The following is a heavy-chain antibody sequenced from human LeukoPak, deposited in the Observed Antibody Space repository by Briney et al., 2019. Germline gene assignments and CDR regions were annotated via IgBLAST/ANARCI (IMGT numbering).Heavy chain of an antibody. J-gene: IGHJ4*02. CDR3: AKDQLTMVRGGPDY. D-gene: IGHD3-10*01. CDR1: GFTFSYYA. Sequence: GGSLRLSCAASGFTFSYYAMSWVRQAPGKGLEWVSAISGSGGSTYYADSVKGRFTISRDNSKSTLYLQMNSLRAEDTAVYYCAKDQLTMVRGGPDYWGQGTLVTVSS. CDR2: ISGSGGST. V-gene: IGHV3-23*01.